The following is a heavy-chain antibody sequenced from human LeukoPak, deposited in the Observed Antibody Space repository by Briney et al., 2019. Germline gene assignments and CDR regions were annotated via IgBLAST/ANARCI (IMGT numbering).Heavy chain of an antibody. Sequence: PGGSLRLSCAASGFTFSSYSMNWVRQAPGKGLEWGSFISSSSSNIYYADSVKGRFTISRDNAKNSLYLQMNSLRAEDTAVYYCARDRGGSYSAIDYWGQGTLVTVSS. CDR2: ISSSSSNI. V-gene: IGHV3-48*04. CDR1: GFTFSSYS. D-gene: IGHD1-26*01. J-gene: IGHJ4*02. CDR3: ARDRGGSYSAIDY.